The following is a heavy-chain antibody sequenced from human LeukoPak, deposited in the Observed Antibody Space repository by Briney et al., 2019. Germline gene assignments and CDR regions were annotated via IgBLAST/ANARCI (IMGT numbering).Heavy chain of an antibody. CDR1: GFTFSSFW. Sequence: GGSLRLSCVASGFTFSSFWMTWVRQAPGKGLEWVANIKHDGSDTNYVDSVKGRFSISRDNAKNSVYLQMNSLRAEDTAVYYCTRGAHGSGSYYVYYFDYWGQGTLVTVSS. CDR2: IKHDGSDT. J-gene: IGHJ4*02. V-gene: IGHV3-7*05. CDR3: TRGAHGSGSYYVYYFDY. D-gene: IGHD3-10*01.